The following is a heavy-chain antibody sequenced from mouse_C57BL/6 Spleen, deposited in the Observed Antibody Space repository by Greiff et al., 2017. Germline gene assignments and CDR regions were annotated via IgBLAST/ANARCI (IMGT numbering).Heavy chain of an antibody. CDR1: GFTFSDYG. Sequence: EVQGVESGGGLVKPGGSLKLSCAASGFTFSDYGMHWVRQAPEKGLEWVAYISSGSSTIYYADPVKGRFTISRDNAKNTLFLQMTSLRSEDTAMYYCAREGNLNWYFDVWGTGTTVTVAS. CDR2: ISSGSSTI. V-gene: IGHV5-17*01. J-gene: IGHJ1*03. CDR3: AREGNLNWYFDV.